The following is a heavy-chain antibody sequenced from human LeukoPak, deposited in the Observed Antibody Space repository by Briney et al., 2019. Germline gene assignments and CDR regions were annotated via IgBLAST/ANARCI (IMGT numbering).Heavy chain of an antibody. J-gene: IGHJ5*02. V-gene: IGHV5-51*01. CDR1: GYSFTNYW. Sequence: GESLKISCKGAGYSFTNYWIGWVRQMPGKVLEWLRIIYPGDSDTRYCPSFQGQVTISADKSISTAYLQEGSLKASDPAMYYCARSQGYCSGGSCLQGDWFDPWGQGTLVTVSS. D-gene: IGHD2-15*01. CDR2: IYPGDSDT. CDR3: ARSQGYCSGGSCLQGDWFDP.